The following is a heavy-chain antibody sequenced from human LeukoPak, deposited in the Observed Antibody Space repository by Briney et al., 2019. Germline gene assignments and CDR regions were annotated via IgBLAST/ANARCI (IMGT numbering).Heavy chain of an antibody. CDR2: ISYDGSNK. CDR3: ARLSHDYGDYPKAEELY. V-gene: IGHV3-30-3*01. Sequence: PGRSLRLSCAAPGFTFSSYAMHWVRQAPGKGLEWVAVISYDGSNKYYADSVKGRFTISRDNSKNTLYLQMNSLRAEDTAVYYCARLSHDYGDYPKAEELYWGQGTLVTVSS. J-gene: IGHJ4*02. CDR1: GFTFSSYA. D-gene: IGHD4-17*01.